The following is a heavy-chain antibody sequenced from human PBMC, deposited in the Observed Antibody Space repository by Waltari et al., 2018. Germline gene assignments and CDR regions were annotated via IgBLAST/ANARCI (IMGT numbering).Heavy chain of an antibody. V-gene: IGHV4-38-2*01. CDR2: IYHSGST. Sequence: QVQLQESGPGLVKPSETLSLTCAVSGYSISSGYYWGWIRQPPGKGLEWIGSIYHSGSTDYNPSLKSRVTISVDTSKNQFSLKLSSVTAADTAVYYCARQWLAIDAFDIWGQGTMVTVSS. CDR1: GYSISSGYY. J-gene: IGHJ3*02. CDR3: ARQWLAIDAFDI. D-gene: IGHD6-19*01.